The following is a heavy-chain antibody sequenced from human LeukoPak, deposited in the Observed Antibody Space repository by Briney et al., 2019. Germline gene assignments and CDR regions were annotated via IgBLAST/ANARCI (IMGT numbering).Heavy chain of an antibody. J-gene: IGHJ4*02. CDR3: ARRGRYCGGDCYHFDS. CDR2: IRYSGIT. CDR1: GGSINTDTYY. D-gene: IGHD2-21*02. V-gene: IGHV4-39*01. Sequence: SETLSLTCTVSGGSINTDTYYWGWIRQPPGKGLEWIGSIRYSGITYYNPSLKSRVTISVDTSKNQFSLKLDSVTAADTAVYYCARRGRYCGGDCYHFDSWGQGTLVTVSS.